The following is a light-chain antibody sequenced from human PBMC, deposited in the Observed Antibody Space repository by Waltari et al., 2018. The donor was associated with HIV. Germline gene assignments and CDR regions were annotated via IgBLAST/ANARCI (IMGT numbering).Light chain of an antibody. CDR2: WAS. CDR1: QTLFYSSNNKNN. V-gene: IGKV4-1*01. J-gene: IGKJ2*01. CDR3: QQYFNTPYT. Sequence: DIVMTQSQDSITVSLGERDTINCKSNQTLFYSSNNKNNLAGYQQKPRQPPKLLMYWASSRESGVPERFIGSGSLTNFSLTITSLQAEDVAIYYCQQYFNTPYTFGRGTKVEI.